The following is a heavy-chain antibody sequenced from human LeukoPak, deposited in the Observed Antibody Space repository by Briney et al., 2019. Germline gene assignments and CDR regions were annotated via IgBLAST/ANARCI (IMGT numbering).Heavy chain of an antibody. CDR1: GYTFTSYG. CDR3: ARADDYYDSSGYYGY. D-gene: IGHD3-22*01. V-gene: IGHV1-18*01. J-gene: IGHJ4*02. Sequence: ASVKVSCKASGYTFTSYGISWVRQAPGQGLEWMGWISAYNGKTNYAQKLQGRVTMTTDTSTSTAYMELRSLRSDDTAVYYCARADDYYDSSGYYGYWGQGTLVTVSS. CDR2: ISAYNGKT.